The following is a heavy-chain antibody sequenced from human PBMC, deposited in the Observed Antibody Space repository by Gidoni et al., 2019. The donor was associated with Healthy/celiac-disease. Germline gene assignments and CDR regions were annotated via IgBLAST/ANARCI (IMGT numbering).Heavy chain of an antibody. J-gene: IGHJ6*02. CDR1: GGSISSSSYY. Sequence: QLQLQESGPGLVKPSATLSLTCTVSGGSISSSSYYWGWIRQPPGKGLEWIGSIYYSGSTYYNPSLKSRVTISVDTSKNQFSLKLSSVTAADTAVYYCARVAARSPVLDYGMDVWGQGTTVTVSS. CDR3: ARVAARSPVLDYGMDV. CDR2: IYYSGST. D-gene: IGHD6-6*01. V-gene: IGHV4-39*01.